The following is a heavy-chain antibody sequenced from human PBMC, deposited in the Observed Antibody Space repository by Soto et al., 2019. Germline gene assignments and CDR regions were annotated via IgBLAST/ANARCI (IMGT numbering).Heavy chain of an antibody. Sequence: ASVKVSCKASGGTFSSYAISWVRQAPGQGLEWMGGIIPIFGTANYAQKFQGRVTITADESTSTAYMELSSLRSEDTAVYYCARNTDYTIFGVVSYFDYWGQGTLVTVSS. CDR3: ARNTDYTIFGVVSYFDY. CDR1: GGTFSSYA. D-gene: IGHD3-3*01. J-gene: IGHJ4*02. CDR2: IIPIFGTA. V-gene: IGHV1-69*13.